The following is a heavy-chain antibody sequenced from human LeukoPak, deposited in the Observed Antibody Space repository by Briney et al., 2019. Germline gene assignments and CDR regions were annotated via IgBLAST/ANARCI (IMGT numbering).Heavy chain of an antibody. D-gene: IGHD6-13*01. CDR2: IIPIFGTA. Sequence: SVKVSCKASGGTFSSYAISWVRQAPGLGLEWMGGIIPIFGTANYAQKFQGRVTITTDESTSTAYMELSSLRSEDTAVYYCARDSGIAAAQSGGYMDVWGKGTTVTVSS. CDR1: GGTFSSYA. V-gene: IGHV1-69*05. CDR3: ARDSGIAAAQSGGYMDV. J-gene: IGHJ6*03.